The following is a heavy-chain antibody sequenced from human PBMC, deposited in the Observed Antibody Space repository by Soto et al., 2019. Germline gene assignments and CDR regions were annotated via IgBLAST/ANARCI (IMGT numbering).Heavy chain of an antibody. CDR1: GGSFSGHY. Sequence: QVQLQQWGAGLLKPSETLSLTCAVYGGSFSGHYWSWIRQTPGKGLEWIGEISHSGITNYNPSLMSRAIISADTSKNQFLLKLPSMTAADTAVYYSAAFGGFAWFDPWGQGIQVTASS. CDR3: AAFGGFAWFDP. D-gene: IGHD3-16*01. J-gene: IGHJ5*02. CDR2: ISHSGIT. V-gene: IGHV4-34*01.